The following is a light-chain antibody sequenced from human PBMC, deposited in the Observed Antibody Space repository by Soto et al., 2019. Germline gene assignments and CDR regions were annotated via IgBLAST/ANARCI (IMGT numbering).Light chain of an antibody. V-gene: IGKV1-39*01. CDR2: AAS. J-gene: IGKJ4*01. CDR1: QSITKY. Sequence: DIQMTQSPSSLSASVGDRVTITCRSSQSITKYLNWYQQKPGMGPKLLIYAASNLQIGVTSRFSGSGSETEFTFNINNLQPEDFATYYCQQFYCTPQPFGGETKGEI. CDR3: QQFYCTPQP.